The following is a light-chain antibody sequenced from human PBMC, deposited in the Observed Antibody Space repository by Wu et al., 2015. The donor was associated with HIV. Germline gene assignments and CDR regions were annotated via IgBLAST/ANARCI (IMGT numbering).Light chain of an antibody. J-gene: IGKJ4*01. CDR2: GAS. Sequence: EIVMTQSPVTLSVSPGESATLSCRSSQSVSNNLAWYQQKSGQAPRLLIYGASTRATNIPARFNGSGSGTDFTLTITSMQSEDIAVYYCQQYDNWPPLTFGGGTKVEI. CDR3: QQYDNWPPLT. V-gene: IGKV3-15*01. CDR1: QSVSNN.